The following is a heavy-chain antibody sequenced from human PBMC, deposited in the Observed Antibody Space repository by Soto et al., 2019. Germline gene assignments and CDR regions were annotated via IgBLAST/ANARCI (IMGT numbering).Heavy chain of an antibody. D-gene: IGHD6-13*01. V-gene: IGHV3-33*01. CDR1: GFTFSSYG. CDR3: ARGCPYSSSWFCHFDY. Sequence: QVQLVESGGGVVQPGRSLRLSCAASGFTFSSYGMHWVRQAPGKGLDWVAVIWYDGSNKYYAESVKGRFTISRDNSKKTLYLQMNSLRAEDTAVYYCARGCPYSSSWFCHFDYWGRGTLVTVSS. J-gene: IGHJ4*02. CDR2: IWYDGSNK.